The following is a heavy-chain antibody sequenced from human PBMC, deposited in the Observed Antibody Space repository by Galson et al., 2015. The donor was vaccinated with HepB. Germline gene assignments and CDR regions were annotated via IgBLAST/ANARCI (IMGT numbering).Heavy chain of an antibody. CDR1: GFTFRLYT. Sequence: SLRLSCAASGFTFRLYTMSWVRQTPGKGLEWVSGIGAGGGGTNYADSVKGRFTISRDSSKNTLFLQMNSLRVEDTAVYYCARGPNHYDSSGYYYYFDHWGQGTLVTVSS. D-gene: IGHD3-22*01. V-gene: IGHV3-23*01. CDR2: IGAGGGGT. J-gene: IGHJ4*02. CDR3: ARGPNHYDSSGYYYYFDH.